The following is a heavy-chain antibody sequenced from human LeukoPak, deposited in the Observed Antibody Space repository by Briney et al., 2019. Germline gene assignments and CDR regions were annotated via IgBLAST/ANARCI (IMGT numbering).Heavy chain of an antibody. Sequence: GGSLRLSCAASGFTFSTYEMNWVRQAPGKGLEWVSYIRSSGSPVYYADSVKGRFTISRDNARNSLYLQMNSLRAEDTAVYYCASGGFDYWGQGVLVTVSS. CDR3: ASGGFDY. CDR2: IRSSGSPV. CDR1: GFTFSTYE. D-gene: IGHD3-3*01. J-gene: IGHJ4*02. V-gene: IGHV3-48*03.